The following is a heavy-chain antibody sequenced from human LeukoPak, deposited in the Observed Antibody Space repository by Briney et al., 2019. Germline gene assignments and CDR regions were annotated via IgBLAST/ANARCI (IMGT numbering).Heavy chain of an antibody. Sequence: PGGSLRLSCAASGFTFSNYHMTWVRQVPGKGLECISSISSSSSTIYYADSVKGRFTISRDNAKNSLFLQMNSLRAEDTAVYYCARENFADLFDYWGQGTLVTVSS. J-gene: IGHJ4*02. V-gene: IGHV3-48*01. CDR1: GFTFSNYH. CDR3: ARENFADLFDY. D-gene: IGHD1-7*01. CDR2: ISSSSSTI.